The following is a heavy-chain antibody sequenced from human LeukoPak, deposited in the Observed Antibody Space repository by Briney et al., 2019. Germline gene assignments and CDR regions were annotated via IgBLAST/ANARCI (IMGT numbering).Heavy chain of an antibody. CDR2: IIPIFGTA. Sequence: SVKVSCKASGGTFSSYAISWVRQAPGQGLEWMGGIIPIFGTANYAQKFQGRVTITADESTSTAYMELSSLRSEDTAVYYCARVRFGCSSTSCYGDFDYWGQGTLVTVTS. CDR1: GGTFSSYA. CDR3: ARVRFGCSSTSCYGDFDY. D-gene: IGHD2-2*01. J-gene: IGHJ4*02. V-gene: IGHV1-69*13.